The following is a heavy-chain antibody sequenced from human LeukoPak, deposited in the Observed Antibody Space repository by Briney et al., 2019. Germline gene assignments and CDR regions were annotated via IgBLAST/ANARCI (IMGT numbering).Heavy chain of an antibody. CDR1: GASITSYH. D-gene: IGHD3-3*01. V-gene: IGHV4-4*07. CDR2: MFYSGNT. CDR3: ARHRRDVLRFLEWLP. J-gene: IGHJ3*01. Sequence: SETLSLTCTVSGASITSYHWSWIRQPAGKGLEWIGRMFYSGNTDYNPSLKSRLTMSIDTSKNQFSLKLSSVTAADTAVYYCARHRRDVLRFLEWLPWGQGTMVTVSS.